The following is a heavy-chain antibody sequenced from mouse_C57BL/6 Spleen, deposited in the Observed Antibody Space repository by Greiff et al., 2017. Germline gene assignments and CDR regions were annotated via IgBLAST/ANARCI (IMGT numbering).Heavy chain of an antibody. CDR3: ARVVPHYGPGVYFDY. CDR1: GYTFTSYW. V-gene: IGHV1-55*01. CDR2: IYPGSGST. D-gene: IGHD1-2*01. J-gene: IGHJ2*01. Sequence: VQLQQPGAELVKPGASVKMSCKASGYTFTSYWITWVKQRPGQGLEWIGDIYPGSGSTNYNEKFKSKATLTVATSSSTAYMQLSSLTSEDSAVYYCARVVPHYGPGVYFDYWGQGTTLTVSS.